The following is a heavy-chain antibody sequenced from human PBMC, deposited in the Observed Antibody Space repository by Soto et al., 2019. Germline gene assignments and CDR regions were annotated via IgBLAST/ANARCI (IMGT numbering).Heavy chain of an antibody. Sequence: HPGGSLRLSCAASGFIFSSYAMHWVRQAPGKGLEWVAVISFDGSYKYYADSVKGRFTISRDNSKDTLCLQMNSLRAEDTAVYYCPRGYDFWSGYYCPYGMDVWGQGTTVTVS. J-gene: IGHJ6*02. CDR1: GFIFSSYA. D-gene: IGHD3-3*01. V-gene: IGHV3-30-3*01. CDR3: PRGYDFWSGYYCPYGMDV. CDR2: ISFDGSYK.